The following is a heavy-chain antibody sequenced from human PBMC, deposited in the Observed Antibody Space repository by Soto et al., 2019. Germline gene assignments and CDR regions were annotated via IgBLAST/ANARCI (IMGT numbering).Heavy chain of an antibody. V-gene: IGHV3-23*01. CDR3: AKSEPYGSGSYYFDY. CDR1: GFTFSRNA. Sequence: GGSLRLSCAASGFTFSRNAMSWVRQAPGKGLEWVSGISGGGGATYYADSVKGRFTISRDNSKNTLYLQMNSLRAEDTAIYYCAKSEPYGSGSYYFDYRGQGTLVTVSS. D-gene: IGHD1-26*01. J-gene: IGHJ4*02. CDR2: ISGGGGAT.